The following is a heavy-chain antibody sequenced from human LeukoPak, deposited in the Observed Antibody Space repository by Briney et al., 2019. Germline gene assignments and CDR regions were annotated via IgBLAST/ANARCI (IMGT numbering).Heavy chain of an antibody. CDR2: IYYSGST. Sequence: SETLSLTCTVSGGSVSTYYWNWIRQPPGKGLEWIGYIYYSGSTNYNPSLKSRLTISVDTSNNQSSLTLSSVTAAHTAVYYCASTSGYCSGGNCYSAFDYWGQGTLVTVS. CDR3: ASTSGYCSGGNCYSAFDY. J-gene: IGHJ4*02. D-gene: IGHD2-15*01. CDR1: GGSVSTYY. V-gene: IGHV4-59*02.